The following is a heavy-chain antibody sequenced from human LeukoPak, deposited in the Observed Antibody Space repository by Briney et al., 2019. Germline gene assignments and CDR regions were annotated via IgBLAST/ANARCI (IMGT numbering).Heavy chain of an antibody. D-gene: IGHD3-22*01. J-gene: IGHJ4*02. CDR1: GYTFTGYY. CDR2: INPNSGGT. V-gene: IGHV1-2*02. Sequence: GASVKVSCKASGYTFTGYYMHWVRQAPGQGLEWMGWINPNSGGTNYAQKFQGRVTMTRDTSISTAFMDLSRLRSDDTAVYYCARAKTMIVVVRLFDYWGQGTQVTVSS. CDR3: ARAKTMIVVVRLFDY.